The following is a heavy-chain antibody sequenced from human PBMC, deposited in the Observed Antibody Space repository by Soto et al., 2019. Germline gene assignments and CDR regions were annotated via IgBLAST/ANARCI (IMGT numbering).Heavy chain of an antibody. V-gene: IGHV4-61*01. CDR2: IYYSGST. CDR3: ARVGYYDSSGYTNLDY. D-gene: IGHD3-22*01. Sequence: SETLPLTCTVSGGSVSSGSYYWSWIRQPPGKGLEWIGYIYYSGSTNYNPSLKSRVTISVDTSKNQFSLKLSSVTAADTAMYYCARVGYYDSSGYTNLDYWGQGTLVTVSS. CDR1: GGSVSSGSYY. J-gene: IGHJ4*02.